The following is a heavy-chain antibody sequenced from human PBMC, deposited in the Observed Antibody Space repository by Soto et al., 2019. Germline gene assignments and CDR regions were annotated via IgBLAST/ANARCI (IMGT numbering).Heavy chain of an antibody. CDR3: AKVAALSVLPG. CDR1: GFTFSNAW. Sequence: GSLRLSCAASGFTFSNAWMNWVRQAPGKGLEWVGRIKSKTDGGTTDYAAPVKGRFTISRDNSKNTLYLQMNSLRAEDTAVYYCAKVAALSVLPGWGQGTLVTVSS. J-gene: IGHJ4*02. V-gene: IGHV3-15*07. CDR2: IKSKTDGGTT. D-gene: IGHD6-13*01.